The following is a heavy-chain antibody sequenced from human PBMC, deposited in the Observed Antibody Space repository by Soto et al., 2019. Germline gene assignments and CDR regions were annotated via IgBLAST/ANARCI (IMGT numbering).Heavy chain of an antibody. D-gene: IGHD3-3*01. CDR2: IKQDGSEK. CDR3: ATDYDFWSGYYGGVGY. Sequence: GGSLRLSCAASGFTFSSYWMSRVRQAPGKGLEWVANIKQDGSEKYYVDSVKGRFTISRDNAKNSLYLQMNSLRAEDTAVYYCATDYDFWSGYYGGVGYWGQGTLVTVSS. V-gene: IGHV3-7*01. J-gene: IGHJ4*02. CDR1: GFTFSSYW.